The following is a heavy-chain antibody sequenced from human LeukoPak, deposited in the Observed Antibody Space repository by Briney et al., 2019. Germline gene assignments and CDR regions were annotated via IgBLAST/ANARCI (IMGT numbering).Heavy chain of an antibody. CDR3: ANTMYSSAWSPFDY. V-gene: IGHV3-30*02. CDR2: IQYDGNKR. CDR1: TFTFSSYG. J-gene: IGHJ4*02. D-gene: IGHD6-19*01. Sequence: GGSLRLSCAASTFTFSSYGMHWVRQAPGKGLEWVAFIQYDGNKRYYADSVKGRFTISRDNSKNTLYLQMNSLRPEDTAPYYCANTMYSSAWSPFDYWGRGTLVTVSS.